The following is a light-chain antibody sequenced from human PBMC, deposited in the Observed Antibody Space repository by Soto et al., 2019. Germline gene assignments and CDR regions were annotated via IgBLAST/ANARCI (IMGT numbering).Light chain of an antibody. CDR2: DAS. CDR3: QQYNSWT. V-gene: IGKV1-5*01. Sequence: DIQMTQSPSTLSASVGDRVTITCRASQSISSWLAWYQQKPGKAPKLLIYDASSLESGVPSRFSGSGAGTEFTLTISGLQPDDVATYYGQQYNSWTFGQGTKVEIK. CDR1: QSISSW. J-gene: IGKJ1*01.